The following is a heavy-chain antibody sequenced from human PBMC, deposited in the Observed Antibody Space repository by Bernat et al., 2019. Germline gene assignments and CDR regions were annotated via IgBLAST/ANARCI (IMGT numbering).Heavy chain of an antibody. D-gene: IGHD1-26*01. V-gene: IGHV3-11*01. CDR3: ARGNSGSYYLHAFDI. CDR2: ISGSASTI. Sequence: QVQLVESGGGLVKPGGSLRLSCAASGFTFSDYYMNWVRQAPGKGLEWVSYISGSASTIYYADSVKGRFTISRDNAKNSLYLQMNSLRAEDTAVYYCARGNSGSYYLHAFDIWGQGTMVTVSS. J-gene: IGHJ3*02. CDR1: GFTFSDYY.